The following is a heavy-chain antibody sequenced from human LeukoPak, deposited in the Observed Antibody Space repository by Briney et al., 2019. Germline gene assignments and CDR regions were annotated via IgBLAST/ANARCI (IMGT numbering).Heavy chain of an antibody. CDR1: GYTFTSYW. CDR3: AGRSYYGSGSYYHASGSYYFDY. J-gene: IGHJ4*02. D-gene: IGHD3-10*01. Sequence: GESLKISCEGSGYTFTSYWIAWVRQMPGKGLEWMGIIYPGDSNTRYSPSFQGQVTISADKSISTAYLQWSSLKASDTAMYYCAGRSYYGSGSYYHASGSYYFDYWGQGTLVTVSS. V-gene: IGHV5-51*01. CDR2: IYPGDSNT.